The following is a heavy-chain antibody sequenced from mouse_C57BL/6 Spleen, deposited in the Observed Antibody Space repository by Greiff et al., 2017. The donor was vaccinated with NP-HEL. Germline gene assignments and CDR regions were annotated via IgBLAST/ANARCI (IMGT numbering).Heavy chain of an antibody. V-gene: IGHV1-19*01. J-gene: IGHJ2*01. D-gene: IGHD1-1*01. CDR1: GYTFTDYY. CDR2: INPYNGGT. CDR3: ARGYYGSRPYFDY. Sequence: VQLQQSGPVLVKPGASVKMSCKASGYTFTDYYMNWVKQSHGKSLEWIGVINPYNGGTSYNQKFKGKATLTVDKSSSTAYMELNSLTSEDSAVYYCARGYYGSRPYFDYWGQGTTLTVSS.